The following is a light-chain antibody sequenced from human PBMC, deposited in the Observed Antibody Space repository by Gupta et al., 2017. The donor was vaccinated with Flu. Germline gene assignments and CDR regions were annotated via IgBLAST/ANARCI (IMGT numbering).Light chain of an antibody. Sequence: QSVLTQPPSASGTPGQMVTISCSGSSANIGSNYVYWYQQLPGTEPKLLIDSNNQRPSAVNARFLCYPSGTYASPLTSGLRSEEEAADYCVASDDSHNALVFGGGTKLTVL. CDR2: SNN. CDR1: SANIGSNY. J-gene: IGLJ2*01. CDR3: VASDDSHNALV. V-gene: IGLV1-47*02.